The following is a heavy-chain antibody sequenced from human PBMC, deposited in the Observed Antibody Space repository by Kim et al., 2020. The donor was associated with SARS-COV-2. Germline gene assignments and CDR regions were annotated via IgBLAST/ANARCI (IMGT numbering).Heavy chain of an antibody. D-gene: IGHD1-26*01. V-gene: IGHV3-66*01. CDR3: ARRNGGSLYSYYGMDV. Sequence: SVKGRFTISRDDSKNTLYLQMNRLRGEDTAVYYCARRNGGSLYSYYGMDVWGQGTTVTVSS. J-gene: IGHJ6*02.